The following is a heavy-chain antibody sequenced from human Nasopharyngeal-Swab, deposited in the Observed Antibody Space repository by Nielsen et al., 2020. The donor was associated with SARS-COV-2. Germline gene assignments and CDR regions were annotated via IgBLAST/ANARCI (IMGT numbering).Heavy chain of an antibody. Sequence: GESLKISCAASGFTLSHYCMHWVRQAPGKGLEWAAAISYDGNTKYYADSAKGRFTISRDNSENTLYLQMNSLRAEDTAVYYCAKYLGSGSYQAFCDYWGQGTLVTVSS. CDR1: GFTLSHYC. J-gene: IGHJ4*02. CDR2: ISYDGNTK. D-gene: IGHD1-26*01. CDR3: AKYLGSGSYQAFCDY. V-gene: IGHV3-30*18.